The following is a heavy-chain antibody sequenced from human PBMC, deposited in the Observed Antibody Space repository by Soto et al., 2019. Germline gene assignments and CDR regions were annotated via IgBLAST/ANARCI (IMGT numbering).Heavy chain of an antibody. Sequence: PSETLSLTCTVSGGSISSYYWSWIRQPPGKGLEWIGYIYYSGSTNYNPSLKSRVTIAVDTSKNQFSLKLSSVTAADTAVYHCARDIPKTGYYYYGMDVWGQGTTVTV. CDR2: IYYSGST. V-gene: IGHV4-59*01. D-gene: IGHD3-9*01. CDR1: GGSISSYY. J-gene: IGHJ6*02. CDR3: ARDIPKTGYYYYGMDV.